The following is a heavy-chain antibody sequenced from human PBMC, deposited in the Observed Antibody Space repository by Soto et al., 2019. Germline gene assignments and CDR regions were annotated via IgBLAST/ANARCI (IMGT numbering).Heavy chain of an antibody. CDR1: GYTFTSYY. Sequence: ASVKVSCKASGYTFTSYYIHWVRQAPGQGLEWMGIINPSGGSTSYAQKFQGRVTMTRDTSTSTVYMELSSLRSEDTAVYYCARPHGPQKAFDIWGQGTMVTVSS. CDR3: ARPHGPQKAFDI. CDR2: INPSGGST. J-gene: IGHJ3*02. V-gene: IGHV1-46*01.